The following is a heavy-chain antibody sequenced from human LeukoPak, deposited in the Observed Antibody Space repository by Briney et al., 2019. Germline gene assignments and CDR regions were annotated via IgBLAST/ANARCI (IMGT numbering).Heavy chain of an antibody. V-gene: IGHV4-39*07. CDR2: IHYSGNT. D-gene: IGHD3-16*01. CDR1: GGSISSSIHY. Sequence: SETLSLTCTVSGGSISSSIHYWGWVRQSPRKGLEWIGTIHYSGNTYYNPSLRSRLTISLDTSNNQFSLKLSSVTAADTAVYYCATYTEDYSGPAFAPWGQGTLVIVSS. CDR3: ATYTEDYSGPAFAP. J-gene: IGHJ5*02.